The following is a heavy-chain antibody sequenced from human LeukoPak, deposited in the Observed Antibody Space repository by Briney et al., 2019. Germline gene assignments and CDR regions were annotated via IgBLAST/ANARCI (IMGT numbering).Heavy chain of an antibody. Sequence: GGSLRLSCEASGFSFSIYWMSWVRQAPGKGLEWVATIKEDGSETYYVDSVKGRFTISRDNAKNSLYLSMNSLRAEDTAVYFCVRESRVSDVWGQGTTVTVSS. CDR1: GFSFSIYW. CDR3: VRESRVSDV. J-gene: IGHJ6*02. V-gene: IGHV3-7*04. CDR2: IKEDGSET.